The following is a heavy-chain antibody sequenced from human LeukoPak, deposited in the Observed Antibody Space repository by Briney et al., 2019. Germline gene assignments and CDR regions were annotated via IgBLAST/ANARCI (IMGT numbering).Heavy chain of an antibody. CDR1: GFTFSSYA. D-gene: IGHD1-26*01. CDR2: ISYDGSNK. Sequence: GGSLRLSCAASGFTFSSYAMHWVRQAPGKGLEWVAVISYDGSNKYYADSVKGRFTISRDNSKNTLYLQMNSLRAEDTAVYYCARGGSYYDYWGQGTLVTVSS. V-gene: IGHV3-30-3*01. CDR3: ARGGSYYDY. J-gene: IGHJ4*02.